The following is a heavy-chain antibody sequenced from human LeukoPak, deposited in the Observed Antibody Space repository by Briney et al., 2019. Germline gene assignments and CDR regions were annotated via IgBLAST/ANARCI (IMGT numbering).Heavy chain of an antibody. J-gene: IGHJ5*02. CDR3: ARRPSGCSGGSCRNWFDP. D-gene: IGHD2-15*01. V-gene: IGHV4-34*01. Sequence: SETLSLTCAVYGGSFSGYYWSWIRQPPGKGLEWIGEINHSGSTNYNPSLKSRVTISVDTSKNQFSLKLSSVTAADTAVYYCARRPSGCSGGSCRNWFDPWGQGTLVTVSS. CDR1: GGSFSGYY. CDR2: INHSGST.